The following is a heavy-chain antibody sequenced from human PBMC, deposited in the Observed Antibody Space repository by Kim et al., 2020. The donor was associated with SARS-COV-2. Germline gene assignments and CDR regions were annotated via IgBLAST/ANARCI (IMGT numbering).Heavy chain of an antibody. J-gene: IGHJ4*02. CDR2: IYYSGST. CDR3: ARRRDYYDSSDRYLGRFDY. V-gene: IGHV4-39*01. Sequence: SETLSLTCTVSGGSISSSSYYWGWIRQPPGKGLEWIGSIYYSGSTYYNPSLKSRVTISVDTSKNQFSLKLSSVTAADTAVYYCARRRDYYDSSDRYLGRFDYWGQGTLVTVSS. D-gene: IGHD3-22*01. CDR1: GGSISSSSYY.